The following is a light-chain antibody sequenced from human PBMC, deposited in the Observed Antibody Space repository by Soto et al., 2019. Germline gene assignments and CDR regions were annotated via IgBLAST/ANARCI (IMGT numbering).Light chain of an antibody. CDR3: QQLTDWLPQWT. CDR2: DAS. V-gene: IGKV3-11*01. CDR1: QSISSY. J-gene: IGKJ1*01. Sequence: EIVMTQTPATLSVSPRASEPLSCRSSQSISSYLAWYQQKPGQAPRLLIYDASSRATGIPARFSGSGSGTDFTLTISSLEPEDFAVYYCQQLTDWLPQWTFGQGSKVDVK.